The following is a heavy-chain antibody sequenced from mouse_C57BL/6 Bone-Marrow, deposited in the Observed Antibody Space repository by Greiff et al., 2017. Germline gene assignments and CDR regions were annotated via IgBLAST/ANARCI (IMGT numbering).Heavy chain of an antibody. V-gene: IGHV14-4*01. CDR3: TTCSYDYPFAY. CDR1: GFNITDDY. CDR2: IDPTNGDT. J-gene: IGHJ3*01. D-gene: IGHD2-4*01. Sequence: EVKLQESGAELVRPGASVKLSCTASGFNITDDYMHWVKQRPEQGLEWIGWIDPTNGDTEYASKFQGKATITADTSSNTAYLQLSSLTSEDTAVYYCTTCSYDYPFAYWGQGTLVTVSA.